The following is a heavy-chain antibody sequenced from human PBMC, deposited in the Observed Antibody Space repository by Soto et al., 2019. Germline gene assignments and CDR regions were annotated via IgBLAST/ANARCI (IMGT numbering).Heavy chain of an antibody. V-gene: IGHV4-34*12. Sequence: SETLSLTCAVYGGSFSAYYWSWVRQPPGKGLEWIGEIIHSESTKYNPSLKSRVTISVDTSKNQFSLKLSSVTAADTAVYYCARDEYYYDSSGYSHGMDVWGQGTTVTVSS. J-gene: IGHJ6*02. D-gene: IGHD3-22*01. CDR1: GGSFSAYY. CDR2: IIHSEST. CDR3: ARDEYYYDSSGYSHGMDV.